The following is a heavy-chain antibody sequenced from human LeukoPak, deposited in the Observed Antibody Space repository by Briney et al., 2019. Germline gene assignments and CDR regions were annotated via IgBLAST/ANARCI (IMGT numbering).Heavy chain of an antibody. V-gene: IGHV4-34*01. CDR3: ARGRLGRY. Sequence: ASETLSLTCAVYGGSFSGYYWSWIRQPPGKGLEWIGEINHSGSTNYNPSLKSRVTISVDTSKNQFSLKLSSVTAADTAVYYCARGRLGRYWGQGTLVTVSS. J-gene: IGHJ4*02. D-gene: IGHD2-15*01. CDR1: GGSFSGYY. CDR2: INHSGST.